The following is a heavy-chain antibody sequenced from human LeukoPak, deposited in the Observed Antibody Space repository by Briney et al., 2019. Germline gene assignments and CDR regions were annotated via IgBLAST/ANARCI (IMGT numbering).Heavy chain of an antibody. Sequence: GGSLGLSCAASGFTFTSYSMNWVRQAPGKGLEWVSAISGSGGSTYYADSVKGRFTISRDNSKNTLYLQMNSLRAEDTAVYYCAKPVGITIFGVVIKVPYYFDYWGQGTLVTVSS. J-gene: IGHJ4*02. CDR3: AKPVGITIFGVVIKVPYYFDY. CDR2: ISGSGGST. CDR1: GFTFTSYS. V-gene: IGHV3-23*01. D-gene: IGHD3-3*01.